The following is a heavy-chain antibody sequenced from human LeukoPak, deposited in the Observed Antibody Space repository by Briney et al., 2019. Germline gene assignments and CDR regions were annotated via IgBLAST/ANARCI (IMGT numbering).Heavy chain of an antibody. D-gene: IGHD3-22*01. CDR3: ATDRYYDSSGYYDH. CDR2: IIPIFGTA. V-gene: IGHV1-69*06. Sequence: GSSVKVSCKASGGTFSSYAISWVRQAPGQGLEWMGGIIPIFGTANYAQKFQGRVTMTEDTSTDTAYMELSSLRSEDTAVYYCATDRYYDSSGYYDHWGQGTLVTVSS. J-gene: IGHJ5*02. CDR1: GGTFSSYA.